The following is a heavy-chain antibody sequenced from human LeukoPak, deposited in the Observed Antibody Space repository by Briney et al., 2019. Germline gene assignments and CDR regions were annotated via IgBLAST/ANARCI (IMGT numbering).Heavy chain of an antibody. CDR2: ISGSGGST. CDR3: ALGPTYGDYVGY. J-gene: IGHJ4*02. D-gene: IGHD4-17*01. V-gene: IGHV3-23*01. Sequence: PGGSLRLSCAASGLTFSSYAMSSVRQAPGKGLEWVSAISGSGGSTYYADSVKGRFTISRDNSKNTLYLQMNSLRAEETAVYYCALGPTYGDYVGYWGQGTLVTVSS. CDR1: GLTFSSYA.